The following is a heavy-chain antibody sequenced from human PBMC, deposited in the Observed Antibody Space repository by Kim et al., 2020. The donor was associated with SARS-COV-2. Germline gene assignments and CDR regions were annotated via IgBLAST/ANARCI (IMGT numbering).Heavy chain of an antibody. Sequence: SETLSLTCTVSGGSISSYYWSWIRQPPGKGLEWIGYIYYSGSTNYNPSLKSRVTISVDTSKNQFSLKLSSVTAADTAVYYCARVGDSSSWYRLVPVSDWFDPWGQGTLVTVSS. CDR1: GGSISSYY. CDR3: ARVGDSSSWYRLVPVSDWFDP. V-gene: IGHV4-59*01. D-gene: IGHD6-13*01. J-gene: IGHJ5*02. CDR2: IYYSGST.